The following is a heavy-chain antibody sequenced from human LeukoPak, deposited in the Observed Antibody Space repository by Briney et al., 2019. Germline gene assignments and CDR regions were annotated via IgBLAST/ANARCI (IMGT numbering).Heavy chain of an antibody. V-gene: IGHV4-38-2*02. D-gene: IGHD2-15*01. CDR1: GSSVGTTHS. J-gene: IGHJ3*02. CDR3: ARLLPSPTDIVVVVAAIDAFDI. Sequence: SETLSLTCTVSGSSVGTTHSWGWIRQSPGKGLEWIGSIYYSGSTYYNPSLKSRVTISVDTSKNQFSLKLSSVTAADTAVYYCARLLPSPTDIVVVVAAIDAFDIWGQGTMVTVSS. CDR2: IYYSGST.